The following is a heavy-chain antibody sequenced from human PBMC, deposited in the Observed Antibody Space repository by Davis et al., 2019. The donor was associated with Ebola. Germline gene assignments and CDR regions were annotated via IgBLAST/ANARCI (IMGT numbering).Heavy chain of an antibody. CDR2: ISGSGEST. J-gene: IGHJ4*02. V-gene: IGHV3-23*01. CDR1: GFIFRNYV. D-gene: IGHD3-10*01. CDR3: AIDPNWEFGY. Sequence: GESLKISCAASGFIFRNYVINWVRQAPGKGLEWVSGISGSGESTYYADSVKGRFTISRDKSKNTLHLQMDSLRDEDTALYYCAIDPNWEFGYWGQGILVTVSS.